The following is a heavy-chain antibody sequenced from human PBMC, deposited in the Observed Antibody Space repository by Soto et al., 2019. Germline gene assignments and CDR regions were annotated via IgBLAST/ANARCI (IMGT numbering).Heavy chain of an antibody. Sequence: GGSLRLSCAASGFTFGSYAMTWVRQAPGKGLEWVAAISGSGGEKYYLDSVEGRFTISRDNSKNTLTLQMNSLRVEDTAVYYCARDPVRESSYDIVTGYYTYYVDFWGQGTLVTVSS. J-gene: IGHJ4*02. CDR2: ISGSGGEK. CDR3: ARDPVRESSYDIVTGYYTYYVDF. CDR1: GFTFGSYA. V-gene: IGHV3-23*01. D-gene: IGHD3-9*01.